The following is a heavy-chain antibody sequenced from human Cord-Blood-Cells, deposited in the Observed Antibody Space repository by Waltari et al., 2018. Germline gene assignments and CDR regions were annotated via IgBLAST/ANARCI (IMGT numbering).Heavy chain of an antibody. CDR1: GYTFHGPH. V-gene: IGHV1-2*02. CDR3: ATRNSSSWYY. CDR2: INPNSGGT. D-gene: IGHD6-13*01. Sequence: QVQLVQSGAEVKKPGASVKVSCKGSGYTFHGPHMHWVRQAPGQGLEWMGWINPNSGGTNYARKFQGRVTMTRDTSISSAYMELSRLRSDDTAVYYCATRNSSSWYYWGQGTLVTVSS. J-gene: IGHJ4*02.